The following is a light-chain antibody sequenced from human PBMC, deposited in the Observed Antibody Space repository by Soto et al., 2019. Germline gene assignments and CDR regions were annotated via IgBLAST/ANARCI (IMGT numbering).Light chain of an antibody. Sequence: EIVVTQSPATLSVSPGERATLSCRASQSISSSLAWYQLKPGQAPRLLIYGASTRATGIPARFSGSGSGTEFTLTISSLQSEEFAVYYCQQYNAWRYTFGQGTKLEIK. CDR1: QSISSS. J-gene: IGKJ2*01. CDR3: QQYNAWRYT. CDR2: GAS. V-gene: IGKV3-15*01.